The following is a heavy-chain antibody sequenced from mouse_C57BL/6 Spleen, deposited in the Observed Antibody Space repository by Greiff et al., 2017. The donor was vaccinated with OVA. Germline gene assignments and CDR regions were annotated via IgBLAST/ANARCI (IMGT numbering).Heavy chain of an antibody. D-gene: IGHD2-2*01. CDR1: GYTFTDYY. V-gene: IGHV1-19*01. Sequence: DVKLQESGPVLVKPGASVKMSCKASGYTFTDYYMNWVKQSHGKSLEWIGVINPYNGGTSYNQKFKGKATLTVDKSSSTAYMELNSLTSEDSAVYDCARGVSTMVTTRAMDYWGQGTSVTVSS. CDR3: ARGVSTMVTTRAMDY. CDR2: INPYNGGT. J-gene: IGHJ4*01.